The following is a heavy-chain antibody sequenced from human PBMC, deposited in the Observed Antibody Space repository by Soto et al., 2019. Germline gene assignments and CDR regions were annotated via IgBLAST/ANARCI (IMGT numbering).Heavy chain of an antibody. D-gene: IGHD2-15*01. CDR1: GGTFSSYA. CDR2: IIPIFGTA. J-gene: IGHJ6*02. Sequence: QVQLVQSGAEVKKPGSSVKVSCKASGGTFSSYAISWVRQAPGQGLEWMGGIIPIFGTANYAQKFQGRVTITADESTSTAYMELSSLRSEDTAVYYCGRALGYCSGGSCYPPGYYGMDVWGQGTTVTVSS. V-gene: IGHV1-69*01. CDR3: GRALGYCSGGSCYPPGYYGMDV.